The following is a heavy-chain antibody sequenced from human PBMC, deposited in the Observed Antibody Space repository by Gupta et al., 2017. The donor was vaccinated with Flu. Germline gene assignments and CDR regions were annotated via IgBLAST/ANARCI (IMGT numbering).Heavy chain of an antibody. V-gene: IGHV3-74*01. CDR1: GLSFSTYW. CDR3: ASGDCSSGSCYFRDALDI. J-gene: IGHJ3*02. CDR2: INTDGSKT. Sequence: EVQLVESGGGLVQPGGSLRLSCAVSGLSFSTYWMHWVRQVPGKGLVWVARINTDGSKTDYADSVRGRVTISRDNARNILVLQMNSLRAEETAVYYCASGDCSSGSCYFRDALDIWGQGTMVTVSS. D-gene: IGHD2-15*01.